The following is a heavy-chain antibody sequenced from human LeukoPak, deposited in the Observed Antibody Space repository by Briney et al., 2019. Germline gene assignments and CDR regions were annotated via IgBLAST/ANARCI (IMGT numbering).Heavy chain of an antibody. V-gene: IGHV4-31*03. Sequence: SETLSLTCTVSGGSISSGGYYWSWIRQHPGTGLEWIGYIYYSGSTYYNPSLKSRVTISVDTSKNQFSLKLSSVTAADTAVYYCARGDCSSTSCYAGSDENYGMDVWGKGTTVTVSS. D-gene: IGHD2-2*01. CDR3: ARGDCSSTSCYAGSDENYGMDV. CDR1: GGSISSGGYY. J-gene: IGHJ6*04. CDR2: IYYSGST.